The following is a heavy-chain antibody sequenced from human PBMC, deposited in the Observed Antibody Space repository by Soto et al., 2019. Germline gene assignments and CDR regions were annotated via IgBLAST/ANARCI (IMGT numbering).Heavy chain of an antibody. V-gene: IGHV3-66*01. CDR2: IYSGGST. D-gene: IGHD4-17*01. J-gene: IGHJ1*01. CDR3: ARDFVHGDHPEYFQH. CDR1: GFIVSGNY. Sequence: PGGSLRLSCAASGFIVSGNYMSWVRQAPGKGLEWVSVIYSGGSTYYADSVKGRFTISRDNSKNTLSLQMNSLRAEDTAVYYCARDFVHGDHPEYFQHWGQSTLVT.